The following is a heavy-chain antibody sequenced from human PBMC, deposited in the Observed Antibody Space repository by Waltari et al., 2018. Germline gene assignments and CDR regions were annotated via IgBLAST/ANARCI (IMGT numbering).Heavy chain of an antibody. V-gene: IGHV3-30*18. CDR3: AKDMRRYCSGGSCRGFDY. D-gene: IGHD2-15*01. CDR2: ISYDGSNK. CDR1: GFTFSSYG. Sequence: AASGFTFSSYGMHWVRQAPGKGLEWVAVISYDGSNKYYADSVKGRFTISRDNSKNTLYLQMNSLRAEDTAVYYCAKDMRRYCSGGSCRGFDYWGQGTLVTVSS. J-gene: IGHJ4*02.